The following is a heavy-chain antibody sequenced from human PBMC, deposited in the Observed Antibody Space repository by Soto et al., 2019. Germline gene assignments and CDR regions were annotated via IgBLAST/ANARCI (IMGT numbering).Heavy chain of an antibody. Sequence: GGSLRLSCAASGFTFSSYWMSWVRQAPGKGLEWVANIKQDGSEKYYVGSVKGRFTISRDNAKNSLYLQMNSLRAEDTAVYYCARHPRIAAAGTFGYWGQGTLVTVSS. CDR3: ARHPRIAAAGTFGY. CDR2: IKQDGSEK. J-gene: IGHJ4*02. CDR1: GFTFSSYW. D-gene: IGHD6-13*01. V-gene: IGHV3-7*01.